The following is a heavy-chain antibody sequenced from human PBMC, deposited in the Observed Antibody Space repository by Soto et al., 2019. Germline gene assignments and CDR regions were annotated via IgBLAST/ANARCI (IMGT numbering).Heavy chain of an antibody. Sequence: GESMRLSCAASGFTFSCYDTQWVRQAAGKGLEWVSAIGTAGDTYYPGSVKGRFTISRENAKNSLYLQMNSLRAEDTAVYYCARAELGGSYQPDAFDIWGQGTMVTVSS. CDR1: GFTFSCYD. J-gene: IGHJ3*02. D-gene: IGHD1-26*01. V-gene: IGHV3-13*01. CDR3: ARAELGGSYQPDAFDI. CDR2: IGTAGDT.